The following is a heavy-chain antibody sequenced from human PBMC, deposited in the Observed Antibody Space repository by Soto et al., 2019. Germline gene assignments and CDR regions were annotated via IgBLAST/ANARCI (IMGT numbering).Heavy chain of an antibody. Sequence: QVQLQQWGAGLLKPPETLSLTCAVYGGSFSGNYLSWIRQPPGKGLAWIGEINHSGSTNYNPSLKSRVTRSADTSKNQFSPKLSSVTAADTAVYYCATGSWAVRFDPWGRGTLVTVSS. D-gene: IGHD3-16*01. CDR3: ATGSWAVRFDP. CDR2: INHSGST. J-gene: IGHJ5*02. V-gene: IGHV4-34*01. CDR1: GGSFSGNY.